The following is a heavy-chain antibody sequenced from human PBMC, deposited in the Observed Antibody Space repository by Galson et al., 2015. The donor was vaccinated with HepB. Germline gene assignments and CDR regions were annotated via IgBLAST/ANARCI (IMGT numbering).Heavy chain of an antibody. CDR1: GGTFSSYA. CDR3: ARGPPLDTAMVNYYYYDMDV. CDR2: IIPIFGTA. V-gene: IGHV1-69*13. D-gene: IGHD5-18*01. J-gene: IGHJ6*03. Sequence: SVKVSCKASGGTFSSYAISWVRQAPGQGLEWMGGIIPIFGTANYAQKFQGRVTITADESTSTAYMELSSLRSEDTAVYYCARGPPLDTAMVNYYYYDMDVWGKGTTVTVSS.